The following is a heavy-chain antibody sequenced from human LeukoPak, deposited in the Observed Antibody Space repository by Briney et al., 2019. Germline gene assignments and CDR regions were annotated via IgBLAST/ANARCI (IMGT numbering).Heavy chain of an antibody. CDR1: GGTFSSYA. D-gene: IGHD2-15*01. CDR3: ARGGPYRGSGSWDWFDP. V-gene: IGHV1-69*13. CDR2: IIPIFGTA. Sequence: ASVKVSCKASGGTFSSYAISWVRQAPGQGLEWMGGIIPIFGTANYAQKFQGRVTLTADESTSTAYMKLSSRRSEDTAVYYCARGGPYRGSGSWDWFDPWGQGTLVTVSS. J-gene: IGHJ5*02.